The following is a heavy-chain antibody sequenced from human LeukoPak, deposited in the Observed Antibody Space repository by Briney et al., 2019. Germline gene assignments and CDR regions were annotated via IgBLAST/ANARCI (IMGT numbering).Heavy chain of an antibody. D-gene: IGHD6-13*01. CDR3: ARDWGYSSSRPGGWFDP. CDR2: INAGNGNT. V-gene: IGHV1-3*01. J-gene: IGHJ5*02. Sequence: ASVKVSCKASGYTFTSYAMHWVRQAPGQRLEWMGWINAGNGNTKYSQKFQGRVTITRDTSASTAYMELSSLRSEDTAVYYCARDWGYSSSRPGGWFDPWGQGTLVTVSS. CDR1: GYTFTSYA.